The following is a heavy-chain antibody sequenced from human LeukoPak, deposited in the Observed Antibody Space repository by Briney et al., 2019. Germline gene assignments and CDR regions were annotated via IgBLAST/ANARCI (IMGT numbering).Heavy chain of an antibody. V-gene: IGHV4-59*08. CDR1: GGSISSYY. CDR3: ARHGGAAAGYNWFDP. D-gene: IGHD6-13*01. Sequence: PSETLSLTCTVSGGSISSYYWSWIRQPPGKGLEWIGYIYYSGSTNYNPSLKSRVTISVDTSKNQFSLKLSSVTAAGTAVYYCARHGGAAAGYNWFDPWGQGTLVTVSS. J-gene: IGHJ5*02. CDR2: IYYSGST.